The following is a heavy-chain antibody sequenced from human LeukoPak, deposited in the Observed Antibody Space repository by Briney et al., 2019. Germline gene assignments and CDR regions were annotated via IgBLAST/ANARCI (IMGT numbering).Heavy chain of an antibody. CDR1: GFTFRSYG. V-gene: IGHV3-30*02. CDR2: TRYDGNNK. Sequence: GGSLRLSCAASGFTFRSYGMHWVRQAPGKGLEWVAFTRYDGNNKYYADSVKGRFTISRDNSKNTVYLQMNSLRAEDTALYYCAKAGVPTMTSLGARIDYWGQGTLVTVSS. D-gene: IGHD4-17*01. J-gene: IGHJ4*02. CDR3: AKAGVPTMTSLGARIDY.